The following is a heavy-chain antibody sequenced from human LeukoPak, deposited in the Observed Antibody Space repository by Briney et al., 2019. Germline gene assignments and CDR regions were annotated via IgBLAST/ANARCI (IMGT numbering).Heavy chain of an antibody. D-gene: IGHD3-22*01. CDR1: GGSISSYY. Sequence: SETLSLTCTVSGGSISSYYWSWIRPPAGRGLEWIGRIYSSGSTNYNPSLRSRVTMSVDTSKNQFSLKLNSVTAADTAVYYCARDMPVVVGTFDYWGQGTLVTVSS. J-gene: IGHJ4*02. CDR3: ARDMPVVVGTFDY. V-gene: IGHV4-4*07. CDR2: IYSSGST.